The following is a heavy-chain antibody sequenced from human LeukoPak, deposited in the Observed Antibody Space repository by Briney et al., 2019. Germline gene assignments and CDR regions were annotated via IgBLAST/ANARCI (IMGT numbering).Heavy chain of an antibody. D-gene: IGHD3-9*01. J-gene: IGHJ2*01. V-gene: IGHV4-34*01. CDR3: ARVKISYYDILTGYYKPKDWYFDL. CDR1: GGSSSGYY. CDR2: INHSGST. Sequence: PSETLSLTCAVYGGSSSGYYWSWIRQPPGKGLEWIGEINHSGSTNYNPSLKSRVTISVDTSKNQFSLKLSSVTAADTAVYYCARVKISYYDILTGYYKPKDWYFDLWGRGTLVAVSS.